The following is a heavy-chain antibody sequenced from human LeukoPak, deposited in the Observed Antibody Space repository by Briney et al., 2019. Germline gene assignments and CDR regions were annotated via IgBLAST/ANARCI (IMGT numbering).Heavy chain of an antibody. Sequence: SETLSLTCTVPGGSISSYYWSWIRQPPGKGLEWIGYIYYSGRTNYNPSLKSRVTISVDTSKNQFSLKLSSVTAADTAVYYCASGPPVYFDYWGQGTLVTVSS. V-gene: IGHV4-59*01. J-gene: IGHJ4*02. CDR2: IYYSGRT. CDR3: ASGPPVYFDY. CDR1: GGSISSYY.